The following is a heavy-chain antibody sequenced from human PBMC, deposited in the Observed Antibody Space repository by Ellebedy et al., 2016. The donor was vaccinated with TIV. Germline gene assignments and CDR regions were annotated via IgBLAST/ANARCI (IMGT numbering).Heavy chain of an antibody. J-gene: IGHJ4*02. D-gene: IGHD3-10*01. Sequence: GESLKISCAASAFTFSYYWMGWVRQAPGKGLQWVASISQDGSAKYYVDSVKGRFTISRDNAKNSLYLQMNSLRAEDTAVYYCARWAMVRGVNWGQGTLVTVSS. CDR2: ISQDGSAK. CDR1: AFTFSYYW. V-gene: IGHV3-7*03. CDR3: ARWAMVRGVN.